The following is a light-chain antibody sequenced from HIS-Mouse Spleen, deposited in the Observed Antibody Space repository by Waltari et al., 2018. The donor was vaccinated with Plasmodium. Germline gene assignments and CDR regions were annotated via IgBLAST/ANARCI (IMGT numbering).Light chain of an antibody. CDR3: QQYGSSPYT. V-gene: IGKV3-20*01. J-gene: IGKJ2*01. CDR1: QSVSSSY. CDR2: GAS. Sequence: IVLTQSPGRLSLSPGDRATLSCRASQSVSSSYLAWYQQKPGQAPRLLIYGASSRATGIPDRFSGSGSGTDFTLTISRLEPEDFAVYYCQQYGSSPYTFGQGTKLEIQ.